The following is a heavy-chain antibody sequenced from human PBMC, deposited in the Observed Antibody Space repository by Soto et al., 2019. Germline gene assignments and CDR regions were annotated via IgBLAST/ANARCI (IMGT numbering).Heavy chain of an antibody. Sequence: ASVKVSCKASGYTFTSYAMHWVRQAPGQRPEWMGWINAGNGNTKFSQKFQGRVTITRDTSASTAYMELSSLRSEDTAVYYCARSIVVVTALDYWGQGTLVTVSS. D-gene: IGHD2-21*02. V-gene: IGHV1-3*01. J-gene: IGHJ4*02. CDR3: ARSIVVVTALDY. CDR1: GYTFTSYA. CDR2: INAGNGNT.